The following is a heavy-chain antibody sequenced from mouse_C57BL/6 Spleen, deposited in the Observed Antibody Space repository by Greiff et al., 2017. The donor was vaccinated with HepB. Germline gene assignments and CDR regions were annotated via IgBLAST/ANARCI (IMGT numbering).Heavy chain of an antibody. J-gene: IGHJ4*01. V-gene: IGHV1-82*01. Sequence: VKLQQSGPELVKPGASVKISCKASGYAFSSSWMNWVKQRPGKGLEWIGRIYPGDGDTNYNGKFKGKATLTADKSSSTAYMQLSSLTSEDSAVYFCARLRLHYYAMDYWGQGTSVTVSS. CDR2: IYPGDGDT. CDR3: ARLRLHYYAMDY. CDR1: GYAFSSSW.